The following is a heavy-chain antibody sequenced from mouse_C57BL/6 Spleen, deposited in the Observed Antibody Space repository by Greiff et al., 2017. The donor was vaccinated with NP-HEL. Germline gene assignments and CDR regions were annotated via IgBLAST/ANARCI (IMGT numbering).Heavy chain of an antibody. J-gene: IGHJ2*01. Sequence: QVQLQQPGAELVKPGASVKLSCKASGYTFTSYWMQWVKQRPGQGLEWIGEIDPSDSYTNYNQKFKGKATLTVDTSSSTAYMQLSSLTSEDSAVYYCARDGDYGLDYWGQGTTLT. CDR2: IDPSDSYT. CDR3: ARDGDYGLDY. D-gene: IGHD2-13*01. V-gene: IGHV1-50*01. CDR1: GYTFTSYW.